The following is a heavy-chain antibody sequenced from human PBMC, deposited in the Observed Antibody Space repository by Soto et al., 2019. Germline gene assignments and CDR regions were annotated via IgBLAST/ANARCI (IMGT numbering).Heavy chain of an antibody. J-gene: IGHJ4*02. Sequence: SETLSLTCTVSGGSISSISYYWGWIRQPPGKGLEWIGSIYYSGSTYYNPSLKSRVTISVDTSKNQFSLKLSSVTAADTAVYYCAIEARDTAMPYFDYWGQGTLVTVSS. CDR2: IYYSGST. D-gene: IGHD5-18*01. CDR3: AIEARDTAMPYFDY. CDR1: GGSISSISYY. V-gene: IGHV4-39*01.